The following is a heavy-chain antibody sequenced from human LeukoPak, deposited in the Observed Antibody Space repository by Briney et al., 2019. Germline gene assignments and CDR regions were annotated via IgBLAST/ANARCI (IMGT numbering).Heavy chain of an antibody. CDR3: AREATMDIVVVPAALRRGAFDI. V-gene: IGHV4-4*07. J-gene: IGHJ3*02. Sequence: SETLSLTCTVSGGSISSYYWSWIRQPAGKGLEWIGRIYTSGSTNYNLSLKSRVTMSVDTSKNQFSLKLSSVTAADTAVYYCAREATMDIVVVPAALRRGAFDIWGQGTMVTVSS. D-gene: IGHD2-2*03. CDR2: IYTSGST. CDR1: GGSISSYY.